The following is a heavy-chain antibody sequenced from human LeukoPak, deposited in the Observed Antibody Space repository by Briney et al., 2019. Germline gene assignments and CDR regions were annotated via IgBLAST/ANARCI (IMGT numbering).Heavy chain of an antibody. D-gene: IGHD3-10*01. Sequence: SETLSLTCAVYGGSFSGYYWSWIRQPPGKGREWIGEINHSGSTNYNPSLKSRVNISVDTSKNQFSLKLSSVTAADTAVYYCARDRYYGSGSYYNPRRGYFDYWGQGTLVTVSS. CDR1: GGSFSGYY. V-gene: IGHV4-34*01. CDR3: ARDRYYGSGSYYNPRRGYFDY. J-gene: IGHJ4*02. CDR2: INHSGST.